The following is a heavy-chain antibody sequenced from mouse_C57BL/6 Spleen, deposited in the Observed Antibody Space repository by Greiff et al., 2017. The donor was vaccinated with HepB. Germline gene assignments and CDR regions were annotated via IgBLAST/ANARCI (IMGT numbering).Heavy chain of an antibody. V-gene: IGHV1-80*01. CDR2: IYPGDGDT. CDR1: GYAFSSYW. D-gene: IGHD1-1*01. J-gene: IGHJ4*01. CDR3: ARSLANYYGSSPYAMDY. Sequence: VKLMESGAELVKPGASVKISCKASGYAFSSYWMNWVKQRPGKGLEWIGQIYPGDGDTNYNGKFKGKATLTAEKSSSTAYMQLSSLTSEDSAVYFCARSLANYYGSSPYAMDYWGQGTSVTVSS.